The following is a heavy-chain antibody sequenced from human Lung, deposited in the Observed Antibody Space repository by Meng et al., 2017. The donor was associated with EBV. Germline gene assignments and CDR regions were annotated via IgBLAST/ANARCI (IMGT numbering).Heavy chain of an antibody. Sequence: QVQVVQSGAEVKRPGASVKVSCKAYHYTFTGYGVGWFRQAPGQGLEWMGRINPNNGGANYAQQFQGRVTMTTDTSISTAYMELSRLRSDDTAVYYCARDLSGYYSFVDYWGQGTLVTVSS. J-gene: IGHJ4*02. CDR3: ARDLSGYYSFVDY. CDR1: HYTFTGYG. V-gene: IGHV1-2*06. D-gene: IGHD3-22*01. CDR2: INPNNGGA.